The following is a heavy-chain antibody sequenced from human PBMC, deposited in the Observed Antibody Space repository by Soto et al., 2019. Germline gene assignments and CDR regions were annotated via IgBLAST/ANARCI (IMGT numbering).Heavy chain of an antibody. D-gene: IGHD2-21*01. J-gene: IGHJ5*02. CDR3: ARGRGEFDA. Sequence: PAETLSLTCAVYGASLSDNYCNWLRQPPGKGLEWIGEINHSGNTNYNTSLRSRVTISIDTSKNQLSLNLRSVSAADTAVYYCARGRGEFDAWGPGT. CDR1: GASLSDNY. CDR2: INHSGNT. V-gene: IGHV4-34*01.